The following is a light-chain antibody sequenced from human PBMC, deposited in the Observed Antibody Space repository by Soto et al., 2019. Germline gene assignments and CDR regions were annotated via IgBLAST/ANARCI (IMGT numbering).Light chain of an antibody. V-gene: IGLV1-47*01. CDR2: RNN. Sequence: QSVLTQPPSASGTPGQRVTISCSGSSSKIGSNYVYWYQQLPGTAPKLLIYRNNQRPSGVPDRFSGSKSGTSASLAISGLRSEDEADYYCAAWDDSLSGVVFGGGTKLTVL. J-gene: IGLJ2*01. CDR3: AAWDDSLSGVV. CDR1: SSKIGSNY.